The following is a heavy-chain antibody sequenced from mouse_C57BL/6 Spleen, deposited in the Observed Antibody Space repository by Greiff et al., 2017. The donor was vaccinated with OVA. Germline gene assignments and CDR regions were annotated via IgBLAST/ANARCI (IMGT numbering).Heavy chain of an antibody. J-gene: IGHJ1*03. CDR1: GYTFTSYG. CDR2: IYPRSGNT. CDR3: SRQRELLQDFDV. V-gene: IGHV1-81*01. D-gene: IGHD1-1*01. Sequence: VQLQQSGAELARPGASVKLSCKASGYTFTSYGISWVKQRTGQGLEWIGEIYPRSGNTYYNEKFKGKATLTADKSSSTAYMELRSLTSEDYAVYFCSRQRELLQDFDVWGTGTTLTVSS.